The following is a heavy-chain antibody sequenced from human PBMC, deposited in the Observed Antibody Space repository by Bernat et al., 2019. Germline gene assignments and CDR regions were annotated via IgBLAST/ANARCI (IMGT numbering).Heavy chain of an antibody. J-gene: IGHJ4*02. CDR3: VRDFGWGFDY. V-gene: IGHV3-30*02. CDR2: IRNHGSDK. D-gene: IGHD3-3*01. CDR1: GFSYSNHG. Sequence: QVQLVESGGGVVQPGGSLRLSCGASGFSYSNHGMHWVRQAPAKGLEWVAFIRNHGSDKYYVDSVRGRFTISRDNSKNTLYLEMNSLRAEDTAVYYCVRDFGWGFDYWGQGTLVTVSS.